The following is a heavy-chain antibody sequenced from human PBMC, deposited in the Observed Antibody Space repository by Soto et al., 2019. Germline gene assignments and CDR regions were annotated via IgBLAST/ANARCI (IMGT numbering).Heavy chain of an antibody. J-gene: IGHJ6*02. D-gene: IGHD3-3*01. CDR3: ARHRFDFWPMDV. CDR2: IYYSGST. V-gene: IGHV4-39*01. Sequence: PSETLSLTCTVSGGSISSSSYYWGWIRQPPGKGLEWIGSIYYSGSTYYNPSLKSRVTISVDTPKNQFSLKLSSVTAADTAVYYCARHRFDFWPMDVWGQGTTVTVSS. CDR1: GGSISSSSYY.